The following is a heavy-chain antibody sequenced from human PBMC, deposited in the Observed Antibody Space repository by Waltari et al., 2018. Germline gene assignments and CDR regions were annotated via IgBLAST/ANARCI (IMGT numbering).Heavy chain of an antibody. CDR2: MNPNSGNT. V-gene: IGHV1-8*01. CDR3: ATRNWKGGRYGGNSGDAFDI. D-gene: IGHD1-1*01. CDR1: GYTFTSYD. J-gene: IGHJ3*02. Sequence: QVQLVQSGAEVKKPGASVKVSCKASGYTFTSYDINWVRQATGQGLEWMGWMNPNSGNTGYAQKVQGRVTMTRNTSISTAYMELSSLRSEDTAVYYCATRNWKGGRYGGNSGDAFDIWGQGTMVTVSS.